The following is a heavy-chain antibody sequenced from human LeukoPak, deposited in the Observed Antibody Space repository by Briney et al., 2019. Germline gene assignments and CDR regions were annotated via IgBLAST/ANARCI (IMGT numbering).Heavy chain of an antibody. CDR3: ARGGSGVLGDY. CDR2: INAGNGNT. CDR1: GYTLTSYA. J-gene: IGHJ4*02. Sequence: ASVKVSCKASGYTLTSYAMHWVRQAPGQRLEWMGWINAGNGNTKYSQKFQGRVTITRDTSASTAYMELSSLRSEDTAVYYCARGGSGVLGDYWGQGTLVTVSS. D-gene: IGHD2-8*02. V-gene: IGHV1-3*01.